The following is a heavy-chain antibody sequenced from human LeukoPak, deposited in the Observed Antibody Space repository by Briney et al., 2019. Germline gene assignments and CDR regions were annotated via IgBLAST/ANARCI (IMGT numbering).Heavy chain of an antibody. Sequence: GGSLRLSCAASGFTFSSYAMSWVRQAPGKGLEWVSAISGSGGSTYYADSVKGRFTISRDNSKNTLYLQMNSLRAEDTAVYYCAKLDYGDYVHPYYFDYWGQGTLVTVSS. D-gene: IGHD4-17*01. CDR2: ISGSGGST. CDR1: GFTFSSYA. J-gene: IGHJ4*02. CDR3: AKLDYGDYVHPYYFDY. V-gene: IGHV3-23*01.